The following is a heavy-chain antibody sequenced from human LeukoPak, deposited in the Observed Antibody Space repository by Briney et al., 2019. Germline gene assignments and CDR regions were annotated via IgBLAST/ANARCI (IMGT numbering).Heavy chain of an antibody. CDR3: AKTARRGGQNWLDP. D-gene: IGHD3-16*01. Sequence: ASVKVSCKASGYTFTDYYIHWVRQAPGQGLGWVGWINPNSGATNYAQKFHGRVTMASDTSIRTAYMDLNRVGPDDTAVYYCAKTARRGGQNWLDPWGQGTLVTVSS. CDR1: GYTFTDYY. V-gene: IGHV1-2*02. J-gene: IGHJ5*02. CDR2: INPNSGAT.